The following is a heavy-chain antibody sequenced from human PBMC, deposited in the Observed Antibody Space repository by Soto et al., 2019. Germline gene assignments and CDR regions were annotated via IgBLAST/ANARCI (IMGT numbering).Heavy chain of an antibody. J-gene: IGHJ4*02. CDR3: AAALIHDYGNYYFDY. D-gene: IGHD4-17*01. Sequence: SVKVSCKASGFTFTSSAVQWVRQARGQRLEWIGWIVVGSGNTNYAQKFQERVTITRDMSTSTAYMELSSLRSEDTAVYYCAAALIHDYGNYYFDYWGQGTLVTVSS. CDR1: GFTFTSSA. CDR2: IVVGSGNT. V-gene: IGHV1-58*01.